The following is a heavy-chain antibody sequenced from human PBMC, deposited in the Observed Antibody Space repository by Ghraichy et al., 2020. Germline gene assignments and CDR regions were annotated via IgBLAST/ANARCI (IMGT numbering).Heavy chain of an antibody. V-gene: IGHV3-43*01. CDR3: AKDAATTGVMDH. CDR1: GFSFDDHM. CDR2: ISWDGSST. Sequence: GGSLRLSCAASGFSFDDHMMHWVRQAPGKGLEWVSLISWDGSSTYYADSVRGRLTISRDNSENSLYLQLDGLKTEDTALYYCAKDAATTGVMDHWGQGTLVPVSS. D-gene: IGHD1-7*01. J-gene: IGHJ4*02.